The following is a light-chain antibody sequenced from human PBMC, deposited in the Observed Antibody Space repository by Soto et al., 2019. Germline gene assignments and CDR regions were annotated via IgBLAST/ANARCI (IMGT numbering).Light chain of an antibody. CDR3: SSYTTSGTPV. V-gene: IGLV2-14*01. Sequence: QSALTQPASVSGSPGQTITISCTGTSSDVGGYNYLSWYQQHPGKAPKVMIYEVSNRPSGVSNRFSGSKSGNTASLTISGLQPEDEADHFCSSYTTSGTPVFGGGTKVTVL. J-gene: IGLJ3*02. CDR1: SSDVGGYNY. CDR2: EVS.